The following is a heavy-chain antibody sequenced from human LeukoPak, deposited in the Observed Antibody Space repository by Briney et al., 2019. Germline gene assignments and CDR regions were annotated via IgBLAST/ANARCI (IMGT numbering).Heavy chain of an antibody. CDR2: ISGSGGST. CDR3: AKDPNYCDSPGYYCGRDWYFDL. J-gene: IGHJ2*01. D-gene: IGHD3-22*01. V-gene: IGHV3-23*01. Sequence: QPGGTPRLTCAASGLPFTSYAMRWVRQAPGQGLEWVSAISGSGGSTYYADSVKGRFTISRDNSKNTLYLPMNSLRAEDTAVYYCAKDPNYCDSPGYYCGRDWYFDLWGRGTLVTVSS. CDR1: GLPFTSYA.